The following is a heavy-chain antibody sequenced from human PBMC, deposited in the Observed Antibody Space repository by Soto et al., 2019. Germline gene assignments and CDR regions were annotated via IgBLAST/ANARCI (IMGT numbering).Heavy chain of an antibody. Sequence: QVQLEQSGAEVKKPGASVKVSCKASGYTFTSYDINWVRQATGQGLEWMGWMNPNSGNTGYAQKFQGRVTMTRNTSISTAYMELISLRSEDTAVYYCARGLAMTSFGGESWFDPWGQGTLVTVSS. CDR3: ARGLAMTSFGGESWFDP. J-gene: IGHJ5*02. CDR1: GYTFTSYD. V-gene: IGHV1-8*01. CDR2: MNPNSGNT. D-gene: IGHD3-16*01.